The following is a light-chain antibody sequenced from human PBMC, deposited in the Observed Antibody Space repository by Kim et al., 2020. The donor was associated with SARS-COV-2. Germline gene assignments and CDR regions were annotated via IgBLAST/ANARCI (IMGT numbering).Light chain of an antibody. CDR1: SSNIGNNC. J-gene: IGLJ3*02. CDR3: VAWDDSLNCRV. Sequence: QSVLTQPPSASGTPGQRVTITCSGSSSNIGNNCVHWYHQLPGTAPKLLIYGSNQRPSGVPDRFSGSKSGTSASLAISGLRSEDEADYYCVAWDDSLNCRVFGGGTQLTVL. CDR2: GSN. V-gene: IGLV1-47*01.